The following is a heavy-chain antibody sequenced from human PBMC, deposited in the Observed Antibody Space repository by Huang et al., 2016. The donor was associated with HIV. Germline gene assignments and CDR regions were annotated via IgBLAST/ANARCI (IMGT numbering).Heavy chain of an antibody. V-gene: IGHV1-69*13. CDR3: ARARGYYDSSVSYYFDY. J-gene: IGHJ4*02. D-gene: IGHD3-22*01. CDR2: IIPSFGTA. Sequence: QVQLVQSGAEVKKPGSSVKVSCKASGGPFSSYAISWVRQAPGQGLEWRGGIIPSFGTANYAQKFQGRVTITADESTSTAYMELSSLRSEDTAVYYCARARGYYDSSVSYYFDYWGQGTLVTVSS. CDR1: GGPFSSYA.